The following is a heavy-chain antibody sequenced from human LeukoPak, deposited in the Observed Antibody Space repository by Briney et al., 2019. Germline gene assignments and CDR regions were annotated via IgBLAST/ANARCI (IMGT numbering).Heavy chain of an antibody. CDR3: AKEGTSMAFDGDYFDY. CDR1: GFTFSRYW. D-gene: IGHD1-1*01. V-gene: IGHV3-7*04. CDR2: MKEDGSEI. J-gene: IGHJ4*02. Sequence: GGSLRLSCAASGFTFSRYWMSWVRQAPGKGLEWVANMKEDGSEIYYVDSVKGRFTISRDNVKNSLYLQMNSLRAEDTAVYYCAKEGTSMAFDGDYFDYWGQGTLVTVSS.